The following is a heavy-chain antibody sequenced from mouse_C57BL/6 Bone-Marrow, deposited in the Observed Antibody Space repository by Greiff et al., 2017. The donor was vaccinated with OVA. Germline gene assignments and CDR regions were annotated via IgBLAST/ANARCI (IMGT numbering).Heavy chain of an antibody. CDR1: GYTFTSYG. CDR2: IYPRSGNT. J-gene: IGHJ4*01. Sequence: VQLQQSGAELARPGASVKLSCKASGYTFTSYGISWVKQRPGQGLEWIGEIYPRSGNTYYNEKFKGKATLTAEKSSSTAYMKLRHLTSEDSTVDFCARLRYGSYAMNYRGQGTSVTVAS. CDR3: ARLRYGSYAMNY. V-gene: IGHV1-81*01. D-gene: IGHD2-10*02.